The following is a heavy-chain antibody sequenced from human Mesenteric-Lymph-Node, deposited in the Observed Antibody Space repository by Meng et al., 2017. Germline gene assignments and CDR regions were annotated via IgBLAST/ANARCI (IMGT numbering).Heavy chain of an antibody. J-gene: IGHJ4*02. CDR3: ARRGNPYLDL. Sequence: QGQPVQSGAEGKKPGASVKVSCKASGYTLTGDGFSWVRQAPGQGLEWMGWINVYNGNTNYAQKFQGRVTMTTDASTSTGYMELRSLRSDDTAVYYCARRGNPYLDLWGQGTLVTVSS. V-gene: IGHV1-18*01. CDR2: INVYNGNT. CDR1: GYTLTGDG.